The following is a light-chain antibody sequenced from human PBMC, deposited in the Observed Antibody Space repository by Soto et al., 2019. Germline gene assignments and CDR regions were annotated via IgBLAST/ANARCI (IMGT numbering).Light chain of an antibody. CDR1: QGISSS. J-gene: IGKJ3*01. V-gene: IGKV1-9*01. CDR2: AAS. Sequence: DIQLTQSPSFLSASVGDRVTITCRASQGISSSLAWYQQRPGKAPRLLIYAASALQRGVPSRFSGSGSWIDFCLTLRNRQPEDFATYYCQQLNSYPSFGPGTKVDIK. CDR3: QQLNSYPS.